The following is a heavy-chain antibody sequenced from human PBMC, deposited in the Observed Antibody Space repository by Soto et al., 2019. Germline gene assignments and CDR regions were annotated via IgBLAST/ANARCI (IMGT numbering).Heavy chain of an antibody. CDR2: ISGSGGST. CDR3: AKDLIMITFGGVIGPDY. V-gene: IGHV3-23*01. CDR1: GFTFSSYA. Sequence: GGSLRLSCAASGFTFSSYAMSWVRQAPGKGLEWVSAISGSGGSTYYADSVKGRFTISRDNSKNTLYLQMNSLRAEDTAVYYCAKDLIMITFGGVIGPDYWGQGTLVTVSS. D-gene: IGHD3-16*02. J-gene: IGHJ4*02.